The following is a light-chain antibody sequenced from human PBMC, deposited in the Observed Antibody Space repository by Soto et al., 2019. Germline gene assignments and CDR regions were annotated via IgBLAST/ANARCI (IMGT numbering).Light chain of an antibody. CDR1: NSDVGGYNY. CDR2: KVS. Sequence: SALTQPASVSGSPGQSITISCTGTNSDVGGYNYVSWYQQHPGKAPELMIYKVSHRPSGVSNRFSGSKSDNTASLTISGLQAEDEADYYCSSYTSISTLYVFGTGTKVTVL. CDR3: SSYTSISTLYV. J-gene: IGLJ1*01. V-gene: IGLV2-14*01.